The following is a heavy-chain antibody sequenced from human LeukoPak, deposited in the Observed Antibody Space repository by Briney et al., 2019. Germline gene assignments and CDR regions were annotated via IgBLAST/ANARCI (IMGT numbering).Heavy chain of an antibody. J-gene: IGHJ4*02. CDR3: ARTENGGNSYYFDY. D-gene: IGHD4-23*01. CDR1: GGSISSSSYY. V-gene: IGHV4-39*01. Sequence: SETLSLTCTVSGGSISSSSYYWGWIRQPPGKGLEWIGSIYYSGSTYYNPSLKSRVTISVDTSKNQFSLKLSSVTAADTAVYYCARTENGGNSYYFDYWGQGTLVTVSS. CDR2: IYYSGST.